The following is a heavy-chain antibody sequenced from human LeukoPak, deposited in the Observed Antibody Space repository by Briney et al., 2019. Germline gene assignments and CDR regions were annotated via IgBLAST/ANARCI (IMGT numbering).Heavy chain of an antibody. J-gene: IGHJ6*02. CDR3: ARGGGLDV. V-gene: IGHV3-7*03. CDR2: INHNGNVN. D-gene: IGHD3-16*01. Sequence: GGSLRLSCAASEFTFSSYWMNWARQAPGKGLEWVASINHNGNVNYYVDSVKGRFTISRDNAKNSLYLQMSSLRAEDTAVYFCARGGGLDVWGQGATVTVSS. CDR1: EFTFSSYW.